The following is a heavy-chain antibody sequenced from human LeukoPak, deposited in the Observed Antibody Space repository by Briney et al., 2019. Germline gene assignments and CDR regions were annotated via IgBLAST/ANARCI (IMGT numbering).Heavy chain of an antibody. CDR2: IYYSGST. CDR1: GGSISSSYSY. D-gene: IGHD3-10*01. J-gene: IGHJ3*01. CDR3: AKPSNYYGSATDAFDF. V-gene: IGHV4-39*07. Sequence: PSETLSLTCTVSGGSISSSYSYWGWIRQPPGKGLEWIGNIYYSGSTYYNPSLKSRVTISVDTSKNHFSLKLNYVTAADTAVYCCAKPSNYYGSATDAFDFWGQGTMVTVSS.